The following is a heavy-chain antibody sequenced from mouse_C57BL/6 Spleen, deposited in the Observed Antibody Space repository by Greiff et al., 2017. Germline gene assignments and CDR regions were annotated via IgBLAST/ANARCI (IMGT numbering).Heavy chain of an antibody. Sequence: EVQLQQSGPGLVKPSQSLSLTCSVTGYSITSGYYWNWIRQFPGNKLEWMGYISYDGSNNYNPSLKNRISITRDTSKNQFFLKLNSVTTEDTATYYCARGGYDYEDDVWGTGTTVTVSS. V-gene: IGHV3-6*01. CDR3: ARGGYDYEDDV. D-gene: IGHD2-4*01. CDR2: ISYDGSN. J-gene: IGHJ1*03. CDR1: GYSITSGYY.